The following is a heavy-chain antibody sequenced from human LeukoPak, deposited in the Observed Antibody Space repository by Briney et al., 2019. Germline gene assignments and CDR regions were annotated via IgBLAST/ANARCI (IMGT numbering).Heavy chain of an antibody. V-gene: IGHV3-23*01. J-gene: IGHJ4*02. Sequence: GGSLRLSCAASGFTLSSSAMNWVRQAPGKGLEWVSTISGSGDYTYYADSVKGRFTISRDNSKNTLYLQMNSLKTEDTAVYYCTTGRGDGYNYGFDYWGQGTLVTVSS. CDR2: ISGSGDYT. CDR1: GFTLSSSA. D-gene: IGHD5-24*01. CDR3: TTGRGDGYNYGFDY.